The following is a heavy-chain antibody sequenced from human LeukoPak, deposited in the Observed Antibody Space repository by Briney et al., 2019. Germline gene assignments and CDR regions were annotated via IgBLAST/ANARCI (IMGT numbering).Heavy chain of an antibody. CDR2: INHSGST. V-gene: IGHV4-34*01. J-gene: IGHJ4*02. D-gene: IGHD2-2*01. Sequence: SETLSLTCAVYGGSFSGYYWSWIRQPRGKGLEWIGEINHSGSTNYNPSLKSRVTISVDTSKNQFSLKLSSVTAADTAVYYCARGRVCSSTSCYPTFDYWGQGTLVTVSS. CDR3: ARGRVCSSTSCYPTFDY. CDR1: GGSFSGYY.